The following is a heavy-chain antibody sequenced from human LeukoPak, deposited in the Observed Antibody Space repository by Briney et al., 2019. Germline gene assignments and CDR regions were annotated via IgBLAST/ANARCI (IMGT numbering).Heavy chain of an antibody. CDR1: GFTFSSYG. CDR2: ISGSGGDT. V-gene: IGHV3-23*01. J-gene: IGHJ4*02. Sequence: PGGSLRLSCAASGFTFSSYGMHWVRQAPGKGLEWVSVISGSGGDTYYADSVKGRFTISRDNSKNTLFLQMNSLRAEDTAVYYCAEHPSMPRGPGYWGQGTLVTVSS. D-gene: IGHD3-10*01. CDR3: AEHPSMPRGPGY.